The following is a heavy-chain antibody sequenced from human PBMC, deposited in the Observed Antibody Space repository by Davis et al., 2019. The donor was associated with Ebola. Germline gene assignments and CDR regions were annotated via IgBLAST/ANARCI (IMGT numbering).Heavy chain of an antibody. CDR3: ARAIFGGVSMDF. V-gene: IGHV3-13*01. Sequence: PGGSLRLSCAASGFIFRIYDMHWVRQVPGKGLEWVSSIGTAGDTYYPGSVKGRFTISRENVKNSLYLKMNSLRAGDTAVYYCARAIFGGVSMDFWGQGTTVTVSS. J-gene: IGHJ6*02. CDR2: IGTAGDT. CDR1: GFIFRIYD. D-gene: IGHD3-3*01.